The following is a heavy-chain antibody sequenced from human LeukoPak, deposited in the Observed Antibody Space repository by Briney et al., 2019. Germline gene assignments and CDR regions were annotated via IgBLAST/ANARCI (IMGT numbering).Heavy chain of an antibody. CDR2: ISYDGNNK. J-gene: IGHJ5*01. Sequence: GGSLRLSCAASGFTFSSYWMSWVRQAPGKGLEWVAAISYDGNNKYYADSVKGRFTISRDNSKNTLYLQMNSLRAEDTAVFYCAKAGYTSSWFDYWGQGTLVTVSS. V-gene: IGHV3-30*18. CDR1: GFTFSSYW. D-gene: IGHD6-13*01. CDR3: AKAGYTSSWFDY.